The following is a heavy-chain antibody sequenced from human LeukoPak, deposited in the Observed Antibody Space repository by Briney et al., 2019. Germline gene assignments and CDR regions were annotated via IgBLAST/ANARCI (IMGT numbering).Heavy chain of an antibody. D-gene: IGHD4-23*01. J-gene: IGHJ4*02. Sequence: GGSLRLSCAASGFTFSSYGMHWVRQAPGKGLEWVAVIWYDGSNKYYADSVKGRFTISRDNSKNTLYLQMNSLRAEDTAVYYCARVSYGGALFDYWGQGTLVTVSS. CDR3: ARVSYGGALFDY. CDR1: GFTFSSYG. CDR2: IWYDGSNK. V-gene: IGHV3-33*01.